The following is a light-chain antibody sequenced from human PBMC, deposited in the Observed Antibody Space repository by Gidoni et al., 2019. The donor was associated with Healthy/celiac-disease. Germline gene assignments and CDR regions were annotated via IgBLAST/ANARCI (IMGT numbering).Light chain of an antibody. CDR2: AAS. CDR1: QSISSY. J-gene: IGKJ3*01. V-gene: IGKV1-39*01. Sequence: DIQMTQSPSSLSASVGDRVTITCRASQSISSYLNWYQQKPGKAPKLLIYAASSLPSGVPSRFSGSRSGTDFTLTISSLQPEDFATYSCQQSYSTPLPFGPGTKVDIK. CDR3: QQSYSTPLP.